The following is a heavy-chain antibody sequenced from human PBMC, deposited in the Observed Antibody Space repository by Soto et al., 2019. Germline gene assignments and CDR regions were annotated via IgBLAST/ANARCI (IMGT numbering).Heavy chain of an antibody. V-gene: IGHV4-59*01. Sequence: QVQLQESGPGLVKPSETLSLTCTVSGGSISSYYWSWIRQPPGKGLEWIGYTYYSGSTNYNPSLKRRVTISVDTSKNQFSLKLSSVTAADTAVYYCARGDPLLWFGEKVYYGMDVWGQGTTVTVSS. CDR1: GGSISSYY. D-gene: IGHD3-10*01. CDR2: TYYSGST. CDR3: ARGDPLLWFGEKVYYGMDV. J-gene: IGHJ6*02.